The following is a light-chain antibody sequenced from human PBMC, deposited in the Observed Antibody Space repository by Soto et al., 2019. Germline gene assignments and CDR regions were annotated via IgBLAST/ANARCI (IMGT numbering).Light chain of an antibody. CDR3: QQYGSSPFT. CDR2: GAS. J-gene: IGKJ3*01. Sequence: EIVLTQSPGTLSLSPGERATLSCRASQSVSSNYLTWYQQKPGQAPRLLIHGASSRATGIPDRFSGSGSGTDFTLTISRLEPEDFAVYSCQQYGSSPFTFGPGTKVDIK. V-gene: IGKV3-20*01. CDR1: QSVSSNY.